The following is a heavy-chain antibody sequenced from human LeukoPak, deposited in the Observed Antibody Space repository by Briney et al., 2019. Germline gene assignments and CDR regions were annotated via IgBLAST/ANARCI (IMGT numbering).Heavy chain of an antibody. CDR1: GFGFSNYA. CDR3: AKDPTGYSSK. D-gene: IGHD6-19*01. Sequence: GGSLRLSCAASGFGFSNYAMSWVRQAPGKGLERVSVIGGSGGWIHYTDSVKGRFTISRDNSNSILYLQMNSLRAEDTAVYFCAKDPTGYSSKWGQGTLVTVSS. J-gene: IGHJ4*02. CDR2: IGGSGGWI. V-gene: IGHV3-23*01.